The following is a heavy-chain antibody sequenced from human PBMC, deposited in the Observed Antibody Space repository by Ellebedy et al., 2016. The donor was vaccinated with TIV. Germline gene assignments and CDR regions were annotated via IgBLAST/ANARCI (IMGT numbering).Heavy chain of an antibody. V-gene: IGHV5-51*01. J-gene: IGHJ1*01. D-gene: IGHD3-22*01. CDR3: ASWADYYDSSGYYLSYFQH. CDR2: IYPGDSDT. CDR1: GYSFTSYW. Sequence: GESLKISCKGSGYSFTSYWIGWVRQMPGKGLEWMGIIYPGDSDTRYSPSFQGQVTISADKSISTAYLQWSSLKASDTAMYYCASWADYYDSSGYYLSYFQHWGQGTLVTVSS.